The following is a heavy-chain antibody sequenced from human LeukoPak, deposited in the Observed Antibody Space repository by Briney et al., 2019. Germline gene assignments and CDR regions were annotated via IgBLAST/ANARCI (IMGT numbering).Heavy chain of an antibody. CDR2: ISSSSDI. Sequence: GGSLRLSCAASGFTFSSYTMNWVRQAPGKGLEWVSSISSSSDIYYADSVKGPFTIPRDNTENSLYLQMTTLTAEDTAVYYCARRFDSWGQGTLVTVSS. J-gene: IGHJ4*02. V-gene: IGHV3-21*01. CDR3: ARRFDS. CDR1: GFTFSSYT.